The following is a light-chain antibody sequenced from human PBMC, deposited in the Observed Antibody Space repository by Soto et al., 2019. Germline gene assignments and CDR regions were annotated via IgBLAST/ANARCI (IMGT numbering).Light chain of an antibody. CDR2: DAS. Sequence: DIQMTQSPSTLSGSVGDRVTITCRASQSISSWLAWYQQKPGKAPKLLIYDASSLERGVPSRFSGSGSGTEFTLTISSLQPDDFATYYCQQSDTYSRTFGQGTKVDIK. J-gene: IGKJ1*01. CDR1: QSISSW. CDR3: QQSDTYSRT. V-gene: IGKV1-5*01.